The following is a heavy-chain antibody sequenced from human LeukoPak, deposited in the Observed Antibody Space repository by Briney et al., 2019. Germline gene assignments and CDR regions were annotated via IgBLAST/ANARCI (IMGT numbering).Heavy chain of an antibody. D-gene: IGHD3-10*01. CDR3: ARAPSKTYKPGELRRYNWFDP. CDR1: GGSISSSSYY. J-gene: IGHJ5*02. V-gene: IGHV4-39*07. Sequence: SETLSLTCTVSGGSISSSSYYWGWIRQPPGKGLEWIGSIYYSGSTYYSPSLKSRVTISVDTSKNQFSLKLSSVTAADPAVYYCARAPSKTYKPGELRRYNWFDPWGQGTLVTVSS. CDR2: IYYSGST.